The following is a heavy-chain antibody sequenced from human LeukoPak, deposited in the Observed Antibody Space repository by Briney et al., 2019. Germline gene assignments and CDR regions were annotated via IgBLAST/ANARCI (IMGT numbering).Heavy chain of an antibody. Sequence: GGSLRLSCEASGFTFDEYAMHWVRQAPGKGLEWVSGIGWNSGSIGYADSVKGRFSISRDNAQNSLYLQMNSLRVEDMALYYCTTLGEAAVRTDDSLHIWGQGTMVIVSS. CDR1: GFTFDEYA. CDR3: TTLGEAAVRTDDSLHI. CDR2: IGWNSGSI. D-gene: IGHD3-10*01. J-gene: IGHJ3*02. V-gene: IGHV3-9*03.